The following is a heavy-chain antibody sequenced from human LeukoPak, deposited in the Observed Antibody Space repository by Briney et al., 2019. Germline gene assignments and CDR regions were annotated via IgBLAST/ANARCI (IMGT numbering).Heavy chain of an antibody. J-gene: IGHJ4*02. CDR1: GYTYTGYY. CDR2: INPNSGGT. D-gene: IGHD6-19*01. Sequence: ASVKVSCKASGYTYTGYYMHWVRQAPGQGLEWMGWINPNSGGTNYAQKFQGWVTMTRDTSISTAYMELSRLRSDDTAVYYCARDRIAVAGTEFDYWGQGTLVTVSS. CDR3: ARDRIAVAGTEFDY. V-gene: IGHV1-2*04.